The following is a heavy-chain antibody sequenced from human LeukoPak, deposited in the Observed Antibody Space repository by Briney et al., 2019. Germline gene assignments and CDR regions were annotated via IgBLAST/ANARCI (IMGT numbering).Heavy chain of an antibody. D-gene: IGHD6-13*01. V-gene: IGHV1-2*02. J-gene: IGHJ4*02. CDR3: ARWDGYSSSPDY. CDR1: GYSFTGYY. Sequence: ASVKVSCKASGYSFTGYYMHWVRQAPGQGLEWMGWINPHGGDTGYAQKFQGRVTMTRDMSITTTYMELTRLRSDDTAFYYCARWDGYSSSPDYWGQGSLVTVSS. CDR2: INPHGGDT.